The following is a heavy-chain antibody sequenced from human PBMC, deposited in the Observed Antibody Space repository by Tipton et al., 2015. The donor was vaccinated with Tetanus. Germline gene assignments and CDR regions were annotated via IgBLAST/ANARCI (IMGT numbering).Heavy chain of an antibody. CDR3: AKLKQWTQPDY. J-gene: IGHJ4*02. CDR2: IRQDGSEK. CDR1: GFTFNSDW. V-gene: IGHV3-7*01. Sequence: SLRLSCAASGFTFNSDWMTWVRQAPGKGLEWVANIRQDGSEKYYVDSVKGRFAISRDNAKNSLYLQMNSLRAEDTAVYYCAKLKQWTQPDYWGRGTLVTVSS. D-gene: IGHD6-19*01.